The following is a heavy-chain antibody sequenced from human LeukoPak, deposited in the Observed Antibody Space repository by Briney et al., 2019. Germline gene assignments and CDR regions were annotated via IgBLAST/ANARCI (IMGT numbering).Heavy chain of an antibody. CDR2: INHSGST. CDR1: GGSFSGYY. J-gene: IGHJ6*02. Sequence: PSETLSLTCAVYGGSFSGYYWSWIRQPPGKGLEWIGEINHSGSTNYNPSPKSRVTISVDTSKNQFSLKLSSVTAADTAVYYCAKGYSYGYWPLRYYYGMDVWGQGTTVTVSS. V-gene: IGHV4-34*01. D-gene: IGHD5-18*01. CDR3: AKGYSYGYWPLRYYYGMDV.